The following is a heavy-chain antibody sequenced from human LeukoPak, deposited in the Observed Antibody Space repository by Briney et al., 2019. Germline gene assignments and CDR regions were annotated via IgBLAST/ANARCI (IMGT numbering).Heavy chain of an antibody. CDR3: AREVGYDSSGYYYEPTAFDY. V-gene: IGHV1-18*01. J-gene: IGHJ4*02. Sequence: ASVKVSCKASGYTFTSYGISWVRQAPGQGLEWMGWISAYNGNTDYAQKLQGRVTMTTDTSTSTAYMELRSLRSDDTAVYHCAREVGYDSSGYYYEPTAFDYWGQGTLVTVSS. D-gene: IGHD3-22*01. CDR2: ISAYNGNT. CDR1: GYTFTSYG.